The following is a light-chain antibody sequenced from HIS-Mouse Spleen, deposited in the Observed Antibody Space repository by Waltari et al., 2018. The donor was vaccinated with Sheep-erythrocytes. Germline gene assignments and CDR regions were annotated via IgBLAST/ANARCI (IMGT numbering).Light chain of an antibody. V-gene: IGLV2-23*01. CDR2: EGR. CDR1: CSDVGSYNL. J-gene: IGLJ3*02. Sequence: QSALTQPASVSGSPGQSITISCTGTCSDVGSYNLVSWYQQHPGKAPKLMIYEGRKRPSGVSNRFSGSKSGNTASLTISGLQAEDEADYYCCSYAGSSTWVFGGGTKLTVL. CDR3: CSYAGSSTWV.